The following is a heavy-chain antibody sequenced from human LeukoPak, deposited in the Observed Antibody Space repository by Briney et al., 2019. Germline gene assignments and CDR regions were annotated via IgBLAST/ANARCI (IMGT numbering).Heavy chain of an antibody. V-gene: IGHV3-66*01. CDR3: ARYYDSSGQTGGAFDI. D-gene: IGHD3-22*01. Sequence: GGSLILSCAASGFTVTNNYVTWVRQAPGKGLEWVSVIYSGGSTYYADSVKGRFTISRDNSKNTLYLQMNSLRAEDTAVYYCARYYDSSGQTGGAFDIWGQGTMVTVSS. CDR2: IYSGGST. CDR1: GFTVTNNY. J-gene: IGHJ3*02.